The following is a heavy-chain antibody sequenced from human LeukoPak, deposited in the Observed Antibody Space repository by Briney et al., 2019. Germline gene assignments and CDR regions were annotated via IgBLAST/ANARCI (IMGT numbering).Heavy chain of an antibody. CDR2: IYTSGST. J-gene: IGHJ4*02. Sequence: KPSETLSLTCTVSGGSISSYYGNWIRQPAGKGLEWIGRIYTSGSTNYNPSLKSRVTMSVDTSKNQFSLKLSSVTAADTAVYYCAREEDCSGGSCYVVYWGQGNLVTVSS. CDR1: GGSISSYY. CDR3: AREEDCSGGSCYVVY. D-gene: IGHD2-15*01. V-gene: IGHV4-4*07.